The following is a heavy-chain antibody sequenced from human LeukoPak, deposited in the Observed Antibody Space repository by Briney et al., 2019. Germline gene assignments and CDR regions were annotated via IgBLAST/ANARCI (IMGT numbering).Heavy chain of an antibody. CDR2: FDPEDGET. D-gene: IGHD2-2*02. V-gene: IGHV1-24*01. Sequence: ASVKVSRKVSGYTLTELSMHWVRQAPGKGLEWMGGFDPEDGETIYAQKFQGRVTMTEDTSTDTAYMELSSLRSEDTAVYYCATDRRCSSTSCYTGPGDAFDIWGQGTMVTVSS. CDR3: ATDRRCSSTSCYTGPGDAFDI. CDR1: GYTLTELS. J-gene: IGHJ3*02.